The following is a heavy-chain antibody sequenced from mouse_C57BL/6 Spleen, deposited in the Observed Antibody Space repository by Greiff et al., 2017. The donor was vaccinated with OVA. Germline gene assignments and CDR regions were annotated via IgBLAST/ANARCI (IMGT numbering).Heavy chain of an antibody. D-gene: IGHD1-1*01. V-gene: IGHV1-66*01. J-gene: IGHJ2*01. Sequence: QVQLKQSGPELVKPGASVKISCKASGYSFTSYYIHWVKQRPGQGLAWIGWIYPGSGNTKYNEKFTGKATLSADPSSSPTYMQLSSLTSEDSAVYYCARSGSSYPFDYGGQGTTLTVSS. CDR3: ARSGSSYPFDY. CDR1: GYSFTSYY. CDR2: IYPGSGNT.